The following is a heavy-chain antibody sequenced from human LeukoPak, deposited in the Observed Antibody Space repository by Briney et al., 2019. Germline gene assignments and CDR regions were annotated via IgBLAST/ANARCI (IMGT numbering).Heavy chain of an antibody. D-gene: IGHD6-6*01. CDR2: IRYDGSNK. CDR3: AREAGIAARPSRWFDP. V-gene: IGHV3-30*02. CDR1: GFTFSSYG. Sequence: GGSLRLSCAASGFTFSSYGMHWVRQAPGKGLAWVAFIRYDGSNKYYADSVKGRFTISRENSRNTLYLQRNSLRAEDTAVYYCAREAGIAARPSRWFDPWGQGTLVTVSS. J-gene: IGHJ5*02.